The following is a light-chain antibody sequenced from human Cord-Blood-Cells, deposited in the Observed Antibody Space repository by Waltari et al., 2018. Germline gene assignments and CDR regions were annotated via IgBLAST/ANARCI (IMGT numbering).Light chain of an antibody. CDR1: QSVLYSSNNKNY. CDR2: WTS. Sequence: DIVMTQSPDSLAVSLGERATINCKSSQSVLYSSNNKNYLAWYQQKPGQPPKRLIYWTSTSESGVPDLFSGSGSGTDFTLTISSLQAEDVAVYYCQQYYSTPTFSQATKVEI. J-gene: IGKJ1*01. V-gene: IGKV4-1*01. CDR3: QQYYSTPT.